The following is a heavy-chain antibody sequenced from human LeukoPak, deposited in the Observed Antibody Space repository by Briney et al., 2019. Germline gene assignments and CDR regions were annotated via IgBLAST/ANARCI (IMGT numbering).Heavy chain of an antibody. CDR1: GFTFSNAW. Sequence: GGSLRLSCAASGFTFSNAWMSWVRQAPGKGLEWVGRIKSKTDGGTTDYAAPVKGRFTISRDDSKNTLYLQMNSLKTEDTAVYYCTTGIVGDGYKYYYGMDVWGQGTTVTVSS. D-gene: IGHD5-24*01. CDR2: IKSKTDGGTT. J-gene: IGHJ6*02. CDR3: TTGIVGDGYKYYYGMDV. V-gene: IGHV3-15*01.